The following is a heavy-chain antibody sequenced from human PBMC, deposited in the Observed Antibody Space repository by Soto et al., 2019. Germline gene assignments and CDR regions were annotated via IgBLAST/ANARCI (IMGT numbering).Heavy chain of an antibody. CDR1: GFTFSNAW. CDR2: IQSKTDGGTT. CDR3: TTAGAKTRSPRCLVYYYYYGMDV. Sequence: PGGSLRLSCAVSGFTFSNAWMSWVRQAPGKGLEWVGRIQSKTDGGTTDYAAPVKGRFTISRDDSKNTLYRQMQSLKTEDTAADYCTTAGAKTRSPRCLVYYYYYGMDVWGPGTTLTVYS. V-gene: IGHV3-15*01. D-gene: IGHD3-3*01. J-gene: IGHJ6*02.